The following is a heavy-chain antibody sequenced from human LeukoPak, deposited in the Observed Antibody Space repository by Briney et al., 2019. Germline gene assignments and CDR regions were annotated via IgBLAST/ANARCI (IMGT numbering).Heavy chain of an antibody. V-gene: IGHV1-8*01. Sequence: ASVKVSCKASGYTFTNYDINWVRQATGQGVEWMGWMNPNSGNTGYAQKFQGRVTMTRNTSISTAYMELSSLRSEDTAVYYCARGPPFPYNWNGGLYQGYYYYYMDVWGKGTTVTISS. CDR3: ARGPPFPYNWNGGLYQGYYYYYMDV. CDR2: MNPNSGNT. D-gene: IGHD1-1*01. CDR1: GYTFTNYD. J-gene: IGHJ6*03.